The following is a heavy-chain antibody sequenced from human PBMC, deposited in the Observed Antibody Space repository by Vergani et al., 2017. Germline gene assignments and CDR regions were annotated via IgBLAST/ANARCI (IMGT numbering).Heavy chain of an antibody. Sequence: QMQLQESGPGLVKASETLSLTCTVSGDSIISSSYYWGWIRQPPGKGLVWIGSIYNSVNGDSSSALKSRVTISADTSKNQFSLRLTSVTAADTAVYYCASGKYYSDGTAHFSGRSFDVWGRGTLVTVPS. CDR2: IYNSVNG. V-gene: IGHV4-39*01. D-gene: IGHD1-26*01. CDR3: ASGKYYSDGTAHFSGRSFDV. J-gene: IGHJ2*01. CDR1: GDSIISSSYY.